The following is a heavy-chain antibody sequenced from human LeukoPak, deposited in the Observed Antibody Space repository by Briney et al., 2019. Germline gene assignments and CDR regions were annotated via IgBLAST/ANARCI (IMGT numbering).Heavy chain of an antibody. J-gene: IGHJ4*02. V-gene: IGHV3-30*02. CDR2: IRYDGSNK. CDR3: AKLSIAARPGDY. D-gene: IGHD6-6*01. CDR1: GFTFSNYA. Sequence: GGSLRLSCAASGFTFSNYAMHWVRQAPGKGLEWVAFIRYDGSNKYYADSVKGRFTISRDNSKNTLYLQMNSLRAEDTAVYYCAKLSIAARPGDYWGQGTLVTVSS.